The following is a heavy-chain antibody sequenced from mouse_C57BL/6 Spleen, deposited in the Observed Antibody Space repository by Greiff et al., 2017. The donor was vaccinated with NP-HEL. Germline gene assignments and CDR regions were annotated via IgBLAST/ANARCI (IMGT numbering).Heavy chain of an antibody. V-gene: IGHV1-64*01. CDR3: AISPMINYAMDY. CDR2: IHPNSGST. D-gene: IGHD2-4*01. J-gene: IGHJ4*01. CDR1: GYTFTSYW. Sequence: QVQLQQPGAELVKPGASVKLSCKASGYTFTSYWMHWVKQRPGQGLEWIGMIHPNSGSTNYNEKFKSKATLTVDKSSSTAYMQLSSLTSEDSAVYYCAISPMINYAMDYWGQGTSVTVSS.